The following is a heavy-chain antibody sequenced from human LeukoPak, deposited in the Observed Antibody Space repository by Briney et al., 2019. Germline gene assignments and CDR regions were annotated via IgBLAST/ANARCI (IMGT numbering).Heavy chain of an antibody. Sequence: SETLSLTCAVYGGSFNDYYWTWIRQSPGKGLEWIGEINHSGSTNYNPSLKSRVTISVDTSKNQFSLKLSSVTAADTAVYYCARCRWYSGSYAWFDPWGQGTLVTVSS. J-gene: IGHJ5*02. D-gene: IGHD1-26*01. CDR3: ARCRWYSGSYAWFDP. CDR2: INHSGST. V-gene: IGHV4-34*01. CDR1: GGSFNDYY.